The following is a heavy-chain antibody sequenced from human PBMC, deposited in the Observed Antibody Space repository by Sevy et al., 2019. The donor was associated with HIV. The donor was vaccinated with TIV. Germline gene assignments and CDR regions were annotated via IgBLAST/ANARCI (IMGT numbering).Heavy chain of an antibody. D-gene: IGHD1-26*01. CDR3: AGENAWGRGYS. Sequence: TLSLTCTVSGGSITSLYWNWIRQPPGMGLEWIANIYYNGHINYNPSLKSRVTLSLDTSKNQFSLRLSSVTAADTAMYYCAGENAWGRGYSWGQGTLVTVSS. CDR2: IYYNGHI. V-gene: IGHV4-59*08. J-gene: IGHJ4*02. CDR1: GGSITSLY.